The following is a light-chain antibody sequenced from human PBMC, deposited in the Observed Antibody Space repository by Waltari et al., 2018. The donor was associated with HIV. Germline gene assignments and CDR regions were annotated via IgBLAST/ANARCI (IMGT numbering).Light chain of an antibody. V-gene: IGLV2-14*01. CDR1: SSDVGYFNY. Sequence: QPASVSGSPGQSITISCTGTSSDVGYFNYVSWYQQHPGKAPKVIIYDVNNGPSGVSNHFSGSKSGYTASLTISGLRAEDEADYYCKSFSTSNTYVFGSGTRVTVL. CDR3: KSFSTSNTYV. J-gene: IGLJ1*01. CDR2: DVN.